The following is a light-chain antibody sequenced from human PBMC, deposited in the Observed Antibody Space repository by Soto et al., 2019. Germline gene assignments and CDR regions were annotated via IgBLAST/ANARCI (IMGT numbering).Light chain of an antibody. CDR2: DAS. V-gene: IGKV1-5*01. CDR3: QQYNSYST. J-gene: IGKJ1*01. CDR1: QGISSY. Sequence: DIQITQSPSTLSSSVLERFTITFRASQGISSYLAWYQQKPGKAPKLLIYDASSLESGVPSRFSGSGSGTEFTLTISSLQPDDFATYYCQQYNSYSTFGQGTKVDIK.